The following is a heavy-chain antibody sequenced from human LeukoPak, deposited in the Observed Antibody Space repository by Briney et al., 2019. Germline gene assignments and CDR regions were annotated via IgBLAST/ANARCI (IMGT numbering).Heavy chain of an antibody. J-gene: IGHJ4*02. Sequence: GGSLRLSCAASGFTFDDYAMHWVRQAPGKGLGWVSGISWNSGSIGYADSVKGRFTISRDDAKNSLYLQMNSLRAEDTALYYCAKGLGGSGSYPIDYRGQGTLVTVSS. CDR3: AKGLGGSGSYPIDY. CDR1: GFTFDDYA. CDR2: ISWNSGSI. V-gene: IGHV3-9*01. D-gene: IGHD3-10*01.